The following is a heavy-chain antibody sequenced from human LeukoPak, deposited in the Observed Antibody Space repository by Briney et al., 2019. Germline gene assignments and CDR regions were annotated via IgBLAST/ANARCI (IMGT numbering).Heavy chain of an antibody. D-gene: IGHD5-24*01. CDR2: ISGSGEST. CDR3: ARVRGRDGYTVFGY. Sequence: PGGSLRLFCAASGFTFSSHWMSWVRQAPGKGLEWVSVISGSGESTYYADSVKGRFTISRDNSKNTLYLQMNSLRAEDTAVYFCARVRGRDGYTVFGYWGQGTLVTVSS. V-gene: IGHV3-23*01. CDR1: GFTFSSHW. J-gene: IGHJ4*02.